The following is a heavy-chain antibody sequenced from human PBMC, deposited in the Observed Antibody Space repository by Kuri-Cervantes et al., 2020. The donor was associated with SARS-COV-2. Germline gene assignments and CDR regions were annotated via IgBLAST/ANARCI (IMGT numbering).Heavy chain of an antibody. CDR2: IRSKAYGGTT. Sequence: GGSLRLSCAASGFTFSSYWMSWVRQAPGKGLEWVGFIRSKAYGGTTEYAASVKGRFTISRDDSKSIAYLQMNSLKTEDTAVYYCTSNDFWSGYYNVHWGQGTLVTVSS. CDR3: TSNDFWSGYYNVH. V-gene: IGHV3-49*04. D-gene: IGHD3-3*01. J-gene: IGHJ4*02. CDR1: GFTFSSYW.